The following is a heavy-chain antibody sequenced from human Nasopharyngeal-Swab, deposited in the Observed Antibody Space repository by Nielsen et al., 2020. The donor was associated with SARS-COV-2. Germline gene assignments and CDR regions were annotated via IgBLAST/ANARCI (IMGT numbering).Heavy chain of an antibody. CDR3: ARAEDGDYGWFDP. V-gene: IGHV1-2*02. Sequence: ASVKVSCKASGYTFTGYYMHWVRQAPGQGLEWMGWINPNSGGTNYAQKFQGRVTMTRDTSISTAYMELSRLRSDDTAVYYCARAEDGDYGWFDPWGQGTLVTVSS. D-gene: IGHD4-17*01. J-gene: IGHJ5*02. CDR2: INPNSGGT. CDR1: GYTFTGYY.